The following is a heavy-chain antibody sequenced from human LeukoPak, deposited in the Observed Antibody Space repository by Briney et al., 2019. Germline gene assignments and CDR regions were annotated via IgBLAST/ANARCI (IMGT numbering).Heavy chain of an antibody. Sequence: LGGSLRFSCAASGFTFSSYGMNWVRQAPGKGLEWVSGISGGGDRTNYADSVKGRFTISRDKSKNTLYLQMNSLRAEDTAEYYCAKGHYDGGPYYYFDYWGQGTLVTVSS. CDR3: AKGHYDGGPYYYFDY. J-gene: IGHJ4*02. CDR1: GFTFSSYG. CDR2: ISGGGDRT. D-gene: IGHD3-22*01. V-gene: IGHV3-23*01.